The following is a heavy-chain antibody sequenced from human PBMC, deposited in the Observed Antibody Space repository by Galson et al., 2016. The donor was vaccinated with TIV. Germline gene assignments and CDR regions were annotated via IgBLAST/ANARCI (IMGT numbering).Heavy chain of an antibody. D-gene: IGHD5-24*01. CDR3: ARGSPAGRLTATKLGDAFGI. V-gene: IGHV4-30-4*01. CDR1: GGSMSGGGYY. Sequence: TLSLTCSVSGGSMSGGGYYWNWIRQPPGKGLECIGHIYYSGSTYYNPTLKRRVVISVDTSKNQFSLKVTSVTAADTAVYYCARGSPAGRLTATKLGDAFGIWGQGTKVAVSS. CDR2: IYYSGST. J-gene: IGHJ3*02.